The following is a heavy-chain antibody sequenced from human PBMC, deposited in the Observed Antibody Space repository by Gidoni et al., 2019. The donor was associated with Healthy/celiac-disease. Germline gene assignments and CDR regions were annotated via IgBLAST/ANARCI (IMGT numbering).Heavy chain of an antibody. J-gene: IGHJ6*02. Sequence: EVQLVESVGGLVKPGGSLRLSCAASGFPFSSYSMNWVRQAPGKGLEWVSSISSSSSYIYYADSVKGRFTISRDNAKNALYLQMNSLRAEDTAVYYCARDEVYYGSGSEDFYYYYGMDVWGQGTTVTVSS. CDR3: ARDEVYYGSGSEDFYYYYGMDV. CDR2: ISSSSSYI. V-gene: IGHV3-21*01. CDR1: GFPFSSYS. D-gene: IGHD3-10*01.